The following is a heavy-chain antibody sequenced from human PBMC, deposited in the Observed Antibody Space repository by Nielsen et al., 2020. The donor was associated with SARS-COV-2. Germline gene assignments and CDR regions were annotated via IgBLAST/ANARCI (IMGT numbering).Heavy chain of an antibody. Sequence: SETLSLTCTVSGGSISSYYWSWIRQTPGKGLEWIGYIYYSGSTNYNPSLKSRVTISVDTSKNQFSLKLSSVAAADTAVYYCARARDTLPYYYYYMDVWGKGTTVTVSS. D-gene: IGHD5-18*01. CDR2: IYYSGST. J-gene: IGHJ6*03. CDR3: ARARDTLPYYYYYMDV. CDR1: GGSISSYY. V-gene: IGHV4-59*01.